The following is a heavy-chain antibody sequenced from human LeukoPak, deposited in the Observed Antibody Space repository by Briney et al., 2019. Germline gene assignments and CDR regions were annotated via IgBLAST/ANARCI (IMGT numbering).Heavy chain of an antibody. V-gene: IGHV3-33*01. D-gene: IGHD4-23*01. Sequence: PGGSLRLSCAASGFTFTSYGMHWVRQAPGEGLEWLAVIWYDGTNEKYADSVKGRFTISRDNSKNTLYLQMNSLRAEDTAVYYCARDFYGGKGDYYDYWGQGTLVTVSS. CDR3: ARDFYGGKGDYYDY. J-gene: IGHJ4*02. CDR1: GFTFTSYG. CDR2: IWYDGTNE.